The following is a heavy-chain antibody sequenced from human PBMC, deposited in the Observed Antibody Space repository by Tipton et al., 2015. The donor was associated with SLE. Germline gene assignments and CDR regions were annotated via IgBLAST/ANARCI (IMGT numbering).Heavy chain of an antibody. CDR2: IYPSDSDT. Sequence: QSGAEVKKPGESLKISCKASGYSFTNYWIGWVHQMPGKGPEWMGIIYPSDSDTRYSPSFQGQVTISADRSITTAYLQWSSLKASDTAMYYCARYENNPLFDYWGQGTPVSVS. D-gene: IGHD2/OR15-2a*01. J-gene: IGHJ4*02. V-gene: IGHV5-51*07. CDR3: ARYENNPLFDY. CDR1: GYSFTNYW.